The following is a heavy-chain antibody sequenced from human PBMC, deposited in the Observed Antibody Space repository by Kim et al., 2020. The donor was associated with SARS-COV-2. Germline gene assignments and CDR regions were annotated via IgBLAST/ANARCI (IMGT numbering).Heavy chain of an antibody. V-gene: IGHV3-11*04. Sequence: GGSLRLSCAASGFTFSDYYMSWIRQAPGKGLEWVSYISSSGSTIYYADAVKDRFTISRDNAKNSLYLQMKSLRAEDTAVYHCARVGGLLWFGELLFIYYVMDVWGKGNTVPVST. CDR2: ISSSGSTI. D-gene: IGHD3-10*01. CDR1: GFTFSDYY. J-gene: IGHJ6*04. CDR3: ARVGGLLWFGELLFIYYVMDV.